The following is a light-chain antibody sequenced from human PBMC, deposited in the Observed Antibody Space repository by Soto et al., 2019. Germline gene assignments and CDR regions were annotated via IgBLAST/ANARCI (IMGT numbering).Light chain of an antibody. CDR3: RHYVNSVYP. CDR1: QSVTSRY. V-gene: IGKV3-20*01. Sequence: EFVLTQSPGPLSLSPGERATLSCRASQSVTSRYLVWYQQKPGQAPRLLIYGAASRATGIPDRFSGSGSGTDRTLTLSRLELEDFAVYYCRHYVNSVYPVGQGTRLQIK. CDR2: GAA. J-gene: IGKJ2*01.